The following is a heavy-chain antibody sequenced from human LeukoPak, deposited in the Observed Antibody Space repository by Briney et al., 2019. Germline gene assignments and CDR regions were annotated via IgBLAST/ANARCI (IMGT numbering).Heavy chain of an antibody. J-gene: IGHJ4*03. D-gene: IGHD5-12*01. CDR1: GFTFSSYA. V-gene: IGHV3-64*01. CDR2: ISSNGGST. Sequence: GGSLRLSCAASGFTFSSYAMHWVRQAPGKGLEYVSAISSNGGSTYYANSVKGRFAISRDNSKNTLYLQMGSLRAEDMAVYYCARDTSGYGYFDYWGQGTMVTVSS. CDR3: ARDTSGYGYFDY.